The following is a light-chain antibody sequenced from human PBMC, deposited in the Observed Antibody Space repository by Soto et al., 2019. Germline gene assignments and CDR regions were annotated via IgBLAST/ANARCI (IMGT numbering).Light chain of an antibody. Sequence: EIVLTQSPDTLSVSPGERATLSCRASQSISRTLAWYQQKSGQAPRLLIFGASSRATGIPARFSGSGSGTEFNLTISSLQSEDFAVYFCQQYDDWLRLTFGGGTKVDI. CDR2: GAS. CDR3: QQYDDWLRLT. CDR1: QSISRT. J-gene: IGKJ4*01. V-gene: IGKV3D-15*01.